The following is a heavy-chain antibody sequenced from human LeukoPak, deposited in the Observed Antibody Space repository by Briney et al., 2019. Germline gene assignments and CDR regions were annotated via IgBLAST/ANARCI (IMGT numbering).Heavy chain of an antibody. V-gene: IGHV4-59*01. J-gene: IGHJ5*02. CDR1: GGSINDYY. D-gene: IGHD4-17*01. CDR2: ISNSGTT. Sequence: PSETLSLTCTVSGGSINDYYLTWIRQAPGKGLEWLGYISNSGTTDYNPSLKSRVTMSVDTSKNEFSLKVTSVTAVDTAMYYCARVVRGSVTSKCSDPWGQGTLVTVSS. CDR3: ARVVRGSVTSKCSDP.